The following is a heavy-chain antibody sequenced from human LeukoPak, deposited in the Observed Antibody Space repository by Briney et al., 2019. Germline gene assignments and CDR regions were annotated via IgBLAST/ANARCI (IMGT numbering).Heavy chain of an antibody. CDR3: AKGPSGSYHYFDY. V-gene: IGHV3-30*18. J-gene: IGHJ4*02. CDR1: GFTFSSYG. CDR2: ISYDGSNK. Sequence: GRSLRLSCAASGFTFSSYGMHWVRQAPGKGLEWVAVISYDGSNKYYADSVKGRFTISRDNSKNTLYLQMSSLRAEDTAVYYCAKGPSGSYHYFDYWGQGTLVTVSS. D-gene: IGHD1-26*01.